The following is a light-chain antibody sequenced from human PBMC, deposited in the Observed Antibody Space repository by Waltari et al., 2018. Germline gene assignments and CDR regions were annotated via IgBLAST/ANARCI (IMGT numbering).Light chain of an antibody. Sequence: DIQMTQSPSSLSASLGDRVTITCRASQSISSYLNWFQQKPGKAPKLLIYASSSLQSGVPSRFSGSGSETDFTLTSSSLQPEDFATYYCQQSYSTPPFTFGPGTKVDIK. J-gene: IGKJ3*01. V-gene: IGKV1-39*01. CDR3: QQSYSTPPFT. CDR1: QSISSY. CDR2: ASS.